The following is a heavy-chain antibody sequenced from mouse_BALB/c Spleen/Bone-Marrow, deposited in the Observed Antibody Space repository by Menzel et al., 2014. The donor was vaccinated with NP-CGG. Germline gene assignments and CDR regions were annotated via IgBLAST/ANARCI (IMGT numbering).Heavy chain of an antibody. J-gene: IGHJ2*01. D-gene: IGHD1-1*02. CDR3: ARARWYDY. CDR2: FNPNNGGT. Sequence: VQLQQPGPELVKPGSSMKMSCKTSGYSFTDYTIHWVKQSHGKSLEWIGDFNPNNGGTDYNQKFQDKATLTVDKSSRTAFMEFRSLTFEDSAVYYCARARWYDYWGQGTTLTVSS. CDR1: GYSFTDYT. V-gene: IGHV1-22*01.